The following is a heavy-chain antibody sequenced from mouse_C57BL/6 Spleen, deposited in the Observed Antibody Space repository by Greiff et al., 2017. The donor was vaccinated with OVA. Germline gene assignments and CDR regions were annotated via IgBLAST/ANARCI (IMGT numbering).Heavy chain of an antibody. D-gene: IGHD1-1*01. CDR3: ARSTTVVFDY. V-gene: IGHV1-50*01. CDR1: GYTFTIYW. J-gene: IGHJ2*01. Sequence: VQLQQPGAELVKPGASVKLSCKASGYTFTIYWMQWVKQRPGQGLEWIGEIDPSDSYTNYNQKFKGKATLTVDTSSSTAYMQLSSLTSEDSAVYYCARSTTVVFDYWGQGTTLTVSS. CDR2: IDPSDSYT.